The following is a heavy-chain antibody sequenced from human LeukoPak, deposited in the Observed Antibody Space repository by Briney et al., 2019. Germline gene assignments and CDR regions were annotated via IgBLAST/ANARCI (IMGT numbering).Heavy chain of an antibody. CDR2: ISYDGSNK. CDR1: GFTFSSYA. CDR3: ARDRVGSYYPDY. D-gene: IGHD3-10*01. V-gene: IGHV3-30-3*01. J-gene: IGHJ4*02. Sequence: GGSLRLSCAASGFTFSSYAMHWVRQAPGKGLEWVAVISYDGSNKYYADSAKGRFTISRDNSKNTLYLQMNSLRAEDTAVYYCARDRVGSYYPDYWGQGTLVTVSS.